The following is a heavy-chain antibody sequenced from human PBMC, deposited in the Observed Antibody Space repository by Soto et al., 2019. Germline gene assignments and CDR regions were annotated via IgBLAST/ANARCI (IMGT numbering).Heavy chain of an antibody. CDR3: ARVRIVGATDVFDY. J-gene: IGHJ4*02. Sequence: WETLSLTNAGSGGSLSTFYWIFIRPHPVKGLEWIGYIDYSGSTNYNPSLKSRVTISVDTSKTQSSLKLSSVTAADTAVYYCARVRIVGATDVFDYWGQGILVTVSS. V-gene: IGHV4-59*01. CDR2: IDYSGST. D-gene: IGHD1-26*01. CDR1: GGSLSTFY.